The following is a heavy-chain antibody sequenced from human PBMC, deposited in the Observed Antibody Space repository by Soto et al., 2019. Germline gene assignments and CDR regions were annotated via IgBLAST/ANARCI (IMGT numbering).Heavy chain of an antibody. Sequence: QVHLVQSGAEVKKPGASVKVSCKASNETLTTYGISWVRQAPGQGLEWMGWVSGYSGHSSSAQEFQDRVIMTTDTSTNTAYMELRSLTSDDSAVYFCASDSSSSGYYYGMDVRGQGTTVTVSS. CDR3: ASDSSSSGYYYGMDV. CDR2: VSGYSGHS. V-gene: IGHV1-18*01. CDR1: NETLTTYG. D-gene: IGHD6-6*01. J-gene: IGHJ6*02.